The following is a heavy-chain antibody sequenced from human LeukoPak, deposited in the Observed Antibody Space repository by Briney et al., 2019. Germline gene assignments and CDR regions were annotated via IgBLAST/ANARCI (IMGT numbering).Heavy chain of an antibody. CDR1: GYTFISYD. V-gene: IGHV1-8*03. Sequence: ASVKVSCKASGYTFISYDINWVRQATGQGLEWMGWMNPNSGNTGYAQKFQGRATITKNTSISTAYMELSSLTSDDTAVYYCARGPGYCSSTSCPYYFDSWGQGILVAVSS. CDR2: MNPNSGNT. CDR3: ARGPGYCSSTSCPYYFDS. J-gene: IGHJ4*02. D-gene: IGHD2-2*01.